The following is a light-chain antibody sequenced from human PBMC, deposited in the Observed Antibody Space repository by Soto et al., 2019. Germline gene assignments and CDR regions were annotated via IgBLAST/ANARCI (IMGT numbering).Light chain of an antibody. CDR1: QSVSSSY. CDR2: GAS. CDR3: QQYGSSPPYT. J-gene: IGKJ2*01. Sequence: EIVLTQSPGTLSLSPGERATLSCRASQSVSSSYLAWYQQKPGQAPRLLIYGASSRATGIPDRFSDSGSGTYFTLTISRLEPEDFAVYYCQQYGSSPPYTFGQGTNLEIK. V-gene: IGKV3-20*01.